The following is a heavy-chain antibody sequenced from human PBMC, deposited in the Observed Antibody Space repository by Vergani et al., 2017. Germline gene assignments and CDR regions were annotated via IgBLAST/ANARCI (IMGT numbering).Heavy chain of an antibody. J-gene: IGHJ6*03. Sequence: QVQLVESGGGVVQPGTSLRLSCVVSGFALNRHAMYWVRQAPGKGLEWVVSISFDGTNEYYPDLVKGRFTISRDIAKNTLYLQMNSLKAEDTSVYYCARGPPHRDYYSMDVWGKGTTVTVSS. V-gene: IGHV3-30-3*01. CDR2: ISFDGTNE. CDR3: ARGPPHRDYYSMDV. CDR1: GFALNRHA.